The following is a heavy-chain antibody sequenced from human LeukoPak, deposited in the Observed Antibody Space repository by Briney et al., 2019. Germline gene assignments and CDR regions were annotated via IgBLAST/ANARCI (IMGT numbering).Heavy chain of an antibody. CDR3: ARNRYYEGYMDV. V-gene: IGHV1-18*01. J-gene: IGHJ6*03. CDR1: GYTFTSYG. Sequence: ASVRVSCKASGYTFTSYGISWVRQAPGQGLEWMGWISAYDGNTNYAQKLQGRVTMTTDTSTSTAYMELRSLRSDDTAVYYCARNRYYEGYMDVWGKGTTVTISS. CDR2: ISAYDGNT. D-gene: IGHD3-22*01.